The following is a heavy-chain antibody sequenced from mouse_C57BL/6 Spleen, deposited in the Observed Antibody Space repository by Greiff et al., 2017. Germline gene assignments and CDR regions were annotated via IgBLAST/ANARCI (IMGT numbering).Heavy chain of an antibody. CDR3: ARDRSTYWYFDV. J-gene: IGHJ1*03. D-gene: IGHD5-1*01. CDR2: INYDGSST. CDR1: GFTFSDYY. Sequence: EVKLVESEGGLVQPGSSMKLSCTASGFTFSDYYMACVRHVPEKGLEWVANINYDGSSTYYLDSLKSRFIISRDNAKNILYLQMSSLKSEDTATYYCARDRSTYWYFDVWGTGTTVTVSS. V-gene: IGHV5-16*01.